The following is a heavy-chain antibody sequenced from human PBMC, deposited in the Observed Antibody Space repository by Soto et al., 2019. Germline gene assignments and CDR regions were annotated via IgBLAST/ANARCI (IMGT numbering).Heavy chain of an antibody. CDR3: ARDERTAWYFDL. CDR2: ISSSSLTI. CDR1: GFPFSSYE. Sequence: GWSPRLSCTASGFPFSSYEMNWVRQAPGKGLEWLSFISSSSLTIYYSDSVKGRFTISRDNANNSLYLQMNSLSVDDTALYYCARDERTAWYFDLWGRGTLVTVSS. J-gene: IGHJ2*01. V-gene: IGHV3-48*03.